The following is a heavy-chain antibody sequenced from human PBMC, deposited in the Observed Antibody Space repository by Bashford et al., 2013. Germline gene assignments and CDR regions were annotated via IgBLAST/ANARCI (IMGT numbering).Heavy chain of an antibody. Sequence: SETPVPHLHCLWWLHQWLPLELDPAAPRKGLEWIGYTSHSGNTNYNPSLESRVTISIDTSKSQFSLKLYSVTAADTAVYYCARLYGAGQKDFDYWGQGTLVTVSS. CDR1: WLHQWLP. J-gene: IGHJ4*02. V-gene: IGHV4-59*08. CDR2: TSHSGNT. CDR3: ARLYGAGQKDFDY. D-gene: IGHD3-10*01.